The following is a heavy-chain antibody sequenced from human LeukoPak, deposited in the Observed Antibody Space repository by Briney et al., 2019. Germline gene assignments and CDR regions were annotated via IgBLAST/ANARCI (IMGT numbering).Heavy chain of an antibody. CDR2: IYSGGST. Sequence: PGGSLRLSCAASGFTVSSNYMSWVRQAPGKGLEWVSVIYSGGSTYYADSVKGRFTISRDNSKNTLYLQMNSLRAEDTAVYYCAKDLRGRYSDYVWGSDWGQGSLVTVSS. V-gene: IGHV3-66*01. D-gene: IGHD3-16*01. CDR3: AKDLRGRYSDYVWGSD. J-gene: IGHJ4*02. CDR1: GFTVSSNY.